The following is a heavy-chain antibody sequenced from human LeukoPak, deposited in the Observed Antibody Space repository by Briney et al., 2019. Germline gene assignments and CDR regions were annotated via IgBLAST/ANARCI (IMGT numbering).Heavy chain of an antibody. V-gene: IGHV4-59*01. CDR3: ARGKVPAAMDY. D-gene: IGHD2-2*01. Sequence: SETLSLTCTVSGSSISSYYWSWIRQSPGKGLECIGYIHYTGSTNYNPSLKSRVTISVETSKNQFSLKLKSVTAADTAVYYCARGKVPAAMDYWGQGTLVTVSS. J-gene: IGHJ4*02. CDR1: GSSISSYY. CDR2: IHYTGST.